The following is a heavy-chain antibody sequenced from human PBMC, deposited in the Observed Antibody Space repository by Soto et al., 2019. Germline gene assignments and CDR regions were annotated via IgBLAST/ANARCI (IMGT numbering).Heavy chain of an antibody. D-gene: IGHD6-19*01. CDR3: ARVSDTTEWLDAYYFDY. V-gene: IGHV1-46*01. Sequence: GASVKVSCKASGYTFTSYYMHWVRQAPGQGLEWMGIINPSGGSTSYAQKFQGRVTMTRDTSTSTVYMELSSLRSEDTAVYYCARVSDTTEWLDAYYFDYWGQGTLVTVSS. CDR1: GYTFTSYY. CDR2: INPSGGST. J-gene: IGHJ4*02.